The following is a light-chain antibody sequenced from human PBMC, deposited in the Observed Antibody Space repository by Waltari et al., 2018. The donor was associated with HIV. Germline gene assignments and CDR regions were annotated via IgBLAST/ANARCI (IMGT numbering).Light chain of an antibody. CDR3: QSYDSSLSGSGV. J-gene: IGLJ3*02. V-gene: IGLV1-40*01. CDR2: GNS. Sequence: QSVLTQPPSVSGAPGQRVTISCTGSSSNIGAGSDLPWYQQLPGTAPKLLIYGNSNRPSGVPDRFSGSKSGTSASLAITGLQAEDEADYYCQSYDSSLSGSGVFGGGTKLTVL. CDR1: SSNIGAGSD.